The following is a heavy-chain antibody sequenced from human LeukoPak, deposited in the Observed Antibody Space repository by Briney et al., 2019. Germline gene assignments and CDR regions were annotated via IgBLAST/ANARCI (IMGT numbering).Heavy chain of an antibody. CDR1: GFTFSSYW. Sequence: GGSLRLSCAASGFTFSSYWMSWVRQAPGKGLEWVANIRQDGSEKYYVDSVKGRFTISRDNAKNSLYLQMNSLRAEDTAVYYCAAGTTGGWSEPFDYWGQGTLVTVSS. D-gene: IGHD6-19*01. J-gene: IGHJ4*02. CDR2: IRQDGSEK. CDR3: AAGTTGGWSEPFDY. V-gene: IGHV3-7*01.